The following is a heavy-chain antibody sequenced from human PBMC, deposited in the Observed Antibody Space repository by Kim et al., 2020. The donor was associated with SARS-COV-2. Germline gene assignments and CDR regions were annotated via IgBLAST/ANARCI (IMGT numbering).Heavy chain of an antibody. V-gene: IGHV3-66*01. Sequence: GGSLSLSCAASGFSVSSNYMTWVRQAPGKGLEWVSAIYRGDVTHYADSVEGRFTISRDNFNNRLYLQMISLRVEDTGVYYCAREQVDGYWSWGQGTLVTV. CDR3: AREQVDGYWS. CDR2: IYRGDVT. D-gene: IGHD2-8*02. CDR1: GFSVSSNY. J-gene: IGHJ1*01.